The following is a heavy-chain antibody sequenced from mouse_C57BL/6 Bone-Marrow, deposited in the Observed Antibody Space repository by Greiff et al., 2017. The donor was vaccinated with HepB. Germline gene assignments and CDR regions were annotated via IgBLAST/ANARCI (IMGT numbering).Heavy chain of an antibody. CDR1: GFTFSSYG. D-gene: IGHD1-1*01. J-gene: IGHJ1*03. Sequence: EVKLVESGGDLVKPGGSLKLSCAASGFTFSSYGMSWVRQTPDKRLEWVATISSGGSYTYYPDSVKGRFTISRDNAKNTLYLQMSSLKSEDTAMYYCARHSVITTVVATPDWYFDVWGTGTTVTVSS. CDR2: ISSGGSYT. CDR3: ARHSVITTVVATPDWYFDV. V-gene: IGHV5-6*02.